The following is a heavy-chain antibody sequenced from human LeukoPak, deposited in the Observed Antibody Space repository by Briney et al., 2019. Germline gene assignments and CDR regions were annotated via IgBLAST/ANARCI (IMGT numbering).Heavy chain of an antibody. CDR3: ARVPSHWSLYFDD. V-gene: IGHV5-51*01. D-gene: IGHD2-8*02. CDR2: IYPGDSDT. CDR1: GYSFTSYW. Sequence: GESLKISCKGSGYSFTSYWIGWVRQMPGKGLEWMGIIYPGDSDTRYSPSFQGQVTLSADKSISTAYLQWSSLKASDTAMYYCARVPSHWSLYFDDWGQGTLVTVSS. J-gene: IGHJ4*02.